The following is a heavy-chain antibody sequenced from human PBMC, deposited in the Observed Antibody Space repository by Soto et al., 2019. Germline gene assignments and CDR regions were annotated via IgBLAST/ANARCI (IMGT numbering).Heavy chain of an antibody. Sequence: SETLSLTCTVSGGSISSYYWSWIRQPPGKGLEWIGYIYYSGSTNYNPSLKSRVTISVDTSKNQFSLKLSSVTAADTAVYYCARHSDTMVRGVITYSFDYWGQGTLVTVSS. CDR3: ARHSDTMVRGVITYSFDY. D-gene: IGHD3-10*01. V-gene: IGHV4-59*08. CDR2: IYYSGST. CDR1: GGSISSYY. J-gene: IGHJ4*02.